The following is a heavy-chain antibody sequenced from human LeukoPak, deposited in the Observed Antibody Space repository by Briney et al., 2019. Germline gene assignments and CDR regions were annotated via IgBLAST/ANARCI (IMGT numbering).Heavy chain of an antibody. CDR3: ASVDTAMNGIDY. CDR2: ISSSSSYI. J-gene: IGHJ4*02. D-gene: IGHD5-18*01. V-gene: IGHV3-21*01. Sequence: GGSLRLSCAASGFTFSSYSMNWVRQAPGKGLEWVSSISSSSSYIYYADSVKGRLTISRDNAKNSLYLQMNSLRAEDTAVYYCASVDTAMNGIDYWGQGTLVTVSS. CDR1: GFTFSSYS.